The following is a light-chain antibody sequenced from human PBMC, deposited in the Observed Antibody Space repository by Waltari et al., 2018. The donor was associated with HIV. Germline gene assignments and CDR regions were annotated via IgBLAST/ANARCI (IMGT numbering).Light chain of an antibody. V-gene: IGLV1-40*01. CDR1: SSNIGAGYD. CDR3: QSYDSSLSGFWV. Sequence: QSVLTQPPSVSGAPGQRVTISCTGNSSNIGAGYDVHWYQQLPGIAPKPLIYGDSNRPSGVPDRFSGSKSGTSSSLAITGLQAEDEADYCCQSYDSSLSGFWVFGGGTKLTVL. J-gene: IGLJ3*02. CDR2: GDS.